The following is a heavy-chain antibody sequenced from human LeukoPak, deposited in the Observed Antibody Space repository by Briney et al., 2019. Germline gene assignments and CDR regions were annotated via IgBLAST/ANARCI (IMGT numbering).Heavy chain of an antibody. V-gene: IGHV4-34*01. CDR3: TRMTTGHDY. CDR2: INHSGYT. CDR1: GVSFNDCY. Sequence: KASETLSLTCAVSGVSFNDCYWSWGSQTPGKGMEWSGEINHSGYTNDSPSLKSRVTLSIDTSRKQFSLNLRSVTVADTGIYYCTRMTTGHDYWGQGTLVTVSS. D-gene: IGHD4-17*01. J-gene: IGHJ4*02.